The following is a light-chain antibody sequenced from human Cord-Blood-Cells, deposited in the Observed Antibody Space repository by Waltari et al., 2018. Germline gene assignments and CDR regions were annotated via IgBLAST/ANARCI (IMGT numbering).Light chain of an antibody. J-gene: IGKJ1*01. V-gene: IGKV4-1*01. CDR2: WAS. CDR3: QQYYSTPT. Sequence: DIVMTQSPDSLAVSLGERATINCKSSQSVLYSSNNKNYLAWYQQKPGQPAKLLIYWASSRESGIPGRFRGSGSGTDFALTISSLQAEDVAVYYCQQYYSTPTFGQGTKVEIK. CDR1: QSVLYSSNNKNY.